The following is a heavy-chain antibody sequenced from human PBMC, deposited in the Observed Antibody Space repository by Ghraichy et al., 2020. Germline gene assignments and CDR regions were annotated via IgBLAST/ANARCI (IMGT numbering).Heavy chain of an antibody. D-gene: IGHD6-13*01. V-gene: IGHV1-46*03. CDR2: INPSGGST. Sequence: ASVKVACKASGYTFTSYYMHWVRQAPGQGLEWMGIINPSGGSTSYAQKFQGIVTMTRDTSTSTVYMELSSLRSEDTAVYYCAGTRRYSSSWYYFDYWGQGTLVTVSS. J-gene: IGHJ4*02. CDR3: AGTRRYSSSWYYFDY. CDR1: GYTFTSYY.